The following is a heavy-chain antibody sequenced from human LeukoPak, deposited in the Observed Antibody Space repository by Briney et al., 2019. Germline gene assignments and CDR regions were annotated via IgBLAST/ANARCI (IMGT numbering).Heavy chain of an antibody. D-gene: IGHD2-15*01. V-gene: IGHV3-23*01. CDR1: LFTLTTYA. J-gene: IGHJ3*02. CDR2: LSDSGAST. Sequence: PGGSLRLSCSASLFTLTTYAMSWVRQAPGKGLEWVSALSDSGASTYYGDSVKGRFTISRDNSKNTVYLQMNSLRAEDTAIYYCAKFGGGGAFDIRGQGTMVTVSS. CDR3: AKFGGGGAFDI.